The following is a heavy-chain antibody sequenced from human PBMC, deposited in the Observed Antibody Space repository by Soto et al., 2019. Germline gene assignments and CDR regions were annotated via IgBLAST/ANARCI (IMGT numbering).Heavy chain of an antibody. Sequence: SVKVSCKASGGTFNNYPITWVRQAPGEGLEWMGGSIPIFGTANYAQKFQGRVTISVDESTSTAYMELSSLRSEDMAVYYCARGRGYSGDDHYYYFDMDVWGQGTTVTVSS. CDR2: SIPIFGTA. CDR3: ARGRGYSGDDHYYYFDMDV. CDR1: GGTFNNYP. D-gene: IGHD5-12*01. J-gene: IGHJ6*02. V-gene: IGHV1-69*13.